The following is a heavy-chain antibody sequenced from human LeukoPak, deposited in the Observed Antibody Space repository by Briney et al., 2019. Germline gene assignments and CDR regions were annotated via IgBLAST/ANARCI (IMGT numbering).Heavy chain of an antibody. CDR3: ARGLLLS. D-gene: IGHD2-15*01. J-gene: IGHJ3*01. CDR2: INHSGST. CDR1: GGSFSGCY. Sequence: SETLTLTCAVYGGSFSGCYWSWIRQPPGKGLEWIGEINHSGSTNYNPSLKSRVTISVDTSKNQFSLKLSSVTAADTAVYYCARGLLLSWGQGTMVTVSS. V-gene: IGHV4-34*01.